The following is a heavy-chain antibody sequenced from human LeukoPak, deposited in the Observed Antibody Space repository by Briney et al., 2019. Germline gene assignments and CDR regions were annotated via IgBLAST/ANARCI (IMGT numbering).Heavy chain of an antibody. CDR1: GYTFTRYA. CDR3: ARGLTGEFDY. D-gene: IGHD1-1*01. V-gene: IGHV1-8*03. Sequence: ASVKVSCKASGYTFTRYAINWVRQATGQGLEWMGWMNPNSGNTGYAQKFQGRVTITRNTSISTAYMELSSLRSEDTAVYYCARGLTGEFDYWGQGTLITVSS. CDR2: MNPNSGNT. J-gene: IGHJ4*02.